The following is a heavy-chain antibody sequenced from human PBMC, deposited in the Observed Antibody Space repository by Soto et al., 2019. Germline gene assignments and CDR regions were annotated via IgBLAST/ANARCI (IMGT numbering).Heavy chain of an antibody. CDR3: ERQYFSSTSCYRDTDYYYYGQDV. Sequence: ESLKISCQCSGYSFTSYWIGWVRQMPGKGLEWMGIIYPGDSDTRYSPSFQGQVTISADKSISTAYLQWSSLKASDTAMYYCERQYFSSTSCYRDTDYYYYGQDVWGQRTTDTVSS. CDR1: GYSFTSYW. V-gene: IGHV5-51*01. CDR2: IYPGDSDT. J-gene: IGHJ6*02. D-gene: IGHD2-2*02.